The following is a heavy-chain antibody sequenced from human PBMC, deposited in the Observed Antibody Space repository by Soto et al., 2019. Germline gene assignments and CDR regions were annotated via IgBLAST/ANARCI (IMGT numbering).Heavy chain of an antibody. J-gene: IGHJ6*02. CDR1: GGTFSSYA. D-gene: IGHD3-3*01. Sequence: SVQVSCKASGGTFSSYAISWVLQAPGQGLEWMGGIIPIFGTANYAQKFQGRVTITADESTSTAYMELSSLRSEDTAVYYCARDNFWSGYYPPGSYYGMDGRGQGTKVTVSS. CDR3: ARDNFWSGYYPPGSYYGMDG. V-gene: IGHV1-69*01. CDR2: IIPIFGTA.